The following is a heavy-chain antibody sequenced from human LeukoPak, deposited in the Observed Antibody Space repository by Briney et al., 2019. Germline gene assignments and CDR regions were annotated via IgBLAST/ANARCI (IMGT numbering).Heavy chain of an antibody. J-gene: IGHJ4*02. CDR3: ARKRWLHFDY. Sequence: SETLSLTCAVYGGSFSGYYWSWIRQPPGKGLEWIGEINHSGSTNYNPSLKSRVTISVDTSKNQFSLKLSSVTAADTAVYYCARKRWLHFDYWGQGTLVTASS. V-gene: IGHV4-34*01. D-gene: IGHD5-24*01. CDR2: INHSGST. CDR1: GGSFSGYY.